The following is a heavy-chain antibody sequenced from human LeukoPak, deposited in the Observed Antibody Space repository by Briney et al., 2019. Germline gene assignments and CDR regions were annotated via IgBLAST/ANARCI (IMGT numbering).Heavy chain of an antibody. J-gene: IGHJ5*02. D-gene: IGHD3-9*01. Sequence: ASVKVSCKISGYTLTDVSMHWVRQAPGKGLEWMGGFDPEGGETVYAQKFQGRVTTTEDPSADTAYMELRSLSSEDTAVYYCGIGRKFDWLLCHHWGQGTLVTVSS. CDR1: GYTLTDVS. CDR3: GIGRKFDWLLCHH. V-gene: IGHV1-24*01. CDR2: FDPEGGET.